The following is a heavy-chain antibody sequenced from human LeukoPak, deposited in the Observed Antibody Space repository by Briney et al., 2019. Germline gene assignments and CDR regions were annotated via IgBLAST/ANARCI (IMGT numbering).Heavy chain of an antibody. J-gene: IGHJ6*02. CDR2: ISYDGSNK. CDR3: ARDNMVRGVIIDDFYYYYYGMDV. Sequence: GGSLRPSCAASGFTFSSYGMHWVRQAPGKGLECVAVISYDGSNKNHADSVKGRFTISRDNSKNTLYLQMNSLRAEDTAAYYCARDNMVRGVIIDDFYYYYYGMDVWGQGTTVTVSS. D-gene: IGHD3-10*01. CDR1: GFTFSSYG. V-gene: IGHV3-30*03.